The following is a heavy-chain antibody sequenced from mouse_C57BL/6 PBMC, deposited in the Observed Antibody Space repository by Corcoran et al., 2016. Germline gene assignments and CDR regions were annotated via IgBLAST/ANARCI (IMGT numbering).Heavy chain of an antibody. CDR3: GMEGSSNWDLDF. V-gene: IGHV1-76*01. Sequence: QVQLKQSGAELVRPGASVKLSCKASGYTFTDYYINWVKQRPGQGLEWIARIYPGSGNTYYKEKLKGKATLTAEKTSRTAYMQLISLTSEDADVYFWGMEGSSNWDLDFLGTGTTVTVSS. CDR2: IYPGSGNT. D-gene: IGHD1-1*01. J-gene: IGHJ1*03. CDR1: GYTFTDYY.